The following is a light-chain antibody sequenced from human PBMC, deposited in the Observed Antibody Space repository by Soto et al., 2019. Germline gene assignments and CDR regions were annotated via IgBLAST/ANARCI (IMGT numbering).Light chain of an antibody. V-gene: IGKV3D-15*01. J-gene: IGKJ1*01. Sequence: TQSPATLSASSGEGITLSCRASQSVNNHLAWYQHRPGQAPRLLFYDASIRATGIPARFSAGGSGTEFTLVISSLQSEDAAVYYCQEYNAWPPGTFGQGTKVEIK. CDR3: QEYNAWPPGT. CDR1: QSVNNH. CDR2: DAS.